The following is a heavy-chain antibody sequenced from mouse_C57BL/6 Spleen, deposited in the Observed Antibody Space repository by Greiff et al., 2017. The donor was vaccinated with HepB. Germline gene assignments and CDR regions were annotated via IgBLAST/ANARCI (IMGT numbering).Heavy chain of an antibody. CDR2: ISDGGSYT. CDR3: ARDGKGPSFDY. V-gene: IGHV5-4*01. D-gene: IGHD2-1*01. Sequence: DVMLVESGGGLVKPGGSLKLSCAASGFTFSSYAMSWVRQTPEKRLEWVATISDGGSYTYYPDNVKGRFTISRDNANNNLYLQMSHLKSEDTAMYYCARDGKGPSFDYRGQGTTLTVSS. J-gene: IGHJ2*01. CDR1: GFTFSSYA.